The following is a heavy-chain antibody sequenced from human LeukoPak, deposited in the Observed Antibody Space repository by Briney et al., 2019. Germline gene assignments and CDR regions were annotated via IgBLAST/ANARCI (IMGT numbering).Heavy chain of an antibody. D-gene: IGHD6-13*01. V-gene: IGHV1-46*01. CDR3: AREAAAGRGTFDY. Sequence: ASVKVSCKASGYTFTSYYMHWVRQAPGQGLEWMGIINPSGGSTSYAQRFQGRVTMTRDTSTSTVYMELSNLRSEDTAVYYCAREAAAGRGTFDYWGQGTLVTVSS. CDR2: INPSGGST. CDR1: GYTFTSYY. J-gene: IGHJ4*02.